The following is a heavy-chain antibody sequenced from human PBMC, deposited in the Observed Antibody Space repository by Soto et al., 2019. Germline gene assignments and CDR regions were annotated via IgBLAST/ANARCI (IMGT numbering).Heavy chain of an antibody. CDR1: GFTFSMFS. CDR2: ISSNGDST. J-gene: IGHJ5*02. Sequence: HPGGSLRLSCSASGFTFSMFSMHWVRQAPGKGLEYVSGISSNGDSTYYADSVKGRFTISRDNSKNTLYLQMSSLRAVDTAVYYCVHPRSTVQIPPTWGQGTLVTVS. CDR3: VHPRSTVQIPPT. V-gene: IGHV3-64D*06. D-gene: IGHD4-17*01.